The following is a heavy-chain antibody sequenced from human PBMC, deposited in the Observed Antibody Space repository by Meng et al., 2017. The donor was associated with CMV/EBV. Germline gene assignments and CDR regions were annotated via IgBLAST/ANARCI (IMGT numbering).Heavy chain of an antibody. CDR1: GGSIRSSSYS. D-gene: IGHD2-15*01. CDR2: IFYSGIP. Sequence: SGGSIRSSSYSWGWFRPPPGKGLGWIGSIFYSGIPSYHPSLKSRVTISVDTSKTQFSLKLSSVTAADTAVYYCARAYCSGGSCWFDPWGQGTLVTVSS. CDR3: ARAYCSGGSCWFDP. V-gene: IGHV4-39*07. J-gene: IGHJ5*02.